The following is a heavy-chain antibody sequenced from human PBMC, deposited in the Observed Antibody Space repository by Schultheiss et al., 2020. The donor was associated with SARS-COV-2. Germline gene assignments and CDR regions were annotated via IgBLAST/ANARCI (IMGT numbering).Heavy chain of an antibody. V-gene: IGHV3-23*01. D-gene: IGHD2-21*02. Sequence: GGSLRLSCAASGFTFSSYEMNWVRQAPGKGLEWVSAIGGGDDERHYADSVKGRFTISRDNSKNTLYLQMNSLRAEDTAVYYCAKLTAYCGGDCFDYFDYWGQGTLVTVSS. CDR3: AKLTAYCGGDCFDYFDY. J-gene: IGHJ4*02. CDR2: IGGGDDER. CDR1: GFTFSSYE.